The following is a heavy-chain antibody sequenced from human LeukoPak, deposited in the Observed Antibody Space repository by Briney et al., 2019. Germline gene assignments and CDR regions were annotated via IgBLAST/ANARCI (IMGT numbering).Heavy chain of an antibody. Sequence: GGSLRLSCAAPGFTVSSNYMSWVRQAPGKGLEWVSVIYSGGSTYYADSVKGRFTISRDNSKNTLYLQMNSLRAEDTAVYYCARDPDYGGRDAFDIWAKGQWSPSLQ. CDR2: IYSGGST. J-gene: IGHJ3*02. CDR3: ARDPDYGGRDAFDI. CDR1: GFTVSSNY. D-gene: IGHD4-23*01. V-gene: IGHV3-66*01.